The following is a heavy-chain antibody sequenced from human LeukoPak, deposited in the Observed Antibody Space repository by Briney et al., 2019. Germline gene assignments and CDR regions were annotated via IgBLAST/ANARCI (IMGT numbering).Heavy chain of an antibody. J-gene: IGHJ4*02. CDR2: IYHSGST. CDR3: ARGGVVDIVATSCFDY. CDR1: GYSISSGYF. D-gene: IGHD5-12*01. Sequence: SETLSLTCTVSGYSISSGYFWGWIRQPPGKGLEWIGTIYHSGSTYYNASLESRVTISVDTSKNQFSLKLSSVTAADTAVYYCARGGVVDIVATSCFDYWGQGTLVTVSS. V-gene: IGHV4-38-2*02.